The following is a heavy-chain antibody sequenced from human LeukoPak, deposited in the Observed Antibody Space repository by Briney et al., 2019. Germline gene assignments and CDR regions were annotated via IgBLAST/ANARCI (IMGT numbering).Heavy chain of an antibody. CDR3: ARTDCTSCVCYIPYFDY. CDR2: INPSGGST. Sequence: APVKVSCKASGYTFTSYYMHWVRQAPGQGLEWMGIINPSGGSTSYAQKFQGRVTMTRDTSTSTVYMELSSMRSEDTAVYYCARTDCTSCVCYIPYFDYWGQGTLVTVSS. D-gene: IGHD2-8*01. J-gene: IGHJ4*02. V-gene: IGHV1-46*01. CDR1: GYTFTSYY.